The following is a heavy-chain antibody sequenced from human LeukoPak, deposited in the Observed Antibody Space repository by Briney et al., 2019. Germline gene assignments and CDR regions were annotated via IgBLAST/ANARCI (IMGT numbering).Heavy chain of an antibody. CDR2: IYSGGST. V-gene: IGHV3-66*01. CDR3: ARVPFPYSSSWYFDY. CDR1: GFTVSSNY. J-gene: IGHJ4*02. D-gene: IGHD6-13*01. Sequence: GGSLRLSCAASGFTVSSNYMSWVRQAPGKGLEWVSVIYSGGSTYYADSVKGRFTISRDNSKNTLYLQMNSLRAEDTAVYYCARVPFPYSSSWYFDYWGQGTLVTVSS.